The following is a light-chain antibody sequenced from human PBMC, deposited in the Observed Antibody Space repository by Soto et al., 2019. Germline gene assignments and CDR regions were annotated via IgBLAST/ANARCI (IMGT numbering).Light chain of an antibody. CDR2: GAS. J-gene: IGKJ1*01. CDR1: QSVSSSF. CDR3: QQYDSSLT. V-gene: IGKV3-20*01. Sequence: DIVLTQSPASLSLPPGERATLSCRASQSVSSSFLAWYQQKPGQAPRLLIYGASRRATGIADRFTGSGSGTDFTRTISRLEPEEFAVSYCQQYDSSLTFGLGTKVEIK.